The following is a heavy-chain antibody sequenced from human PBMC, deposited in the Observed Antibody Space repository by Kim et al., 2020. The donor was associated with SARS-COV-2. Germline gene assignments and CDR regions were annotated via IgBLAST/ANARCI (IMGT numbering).Heavy chain of an antibody. CDR1: GFTFSSYA. CDR2: ISYDGSNK. V-gene: IGHV3-30*04. CDR3: ARALLSRPGGATITWGFDY. J-gene: IGHJ4*02. Sequence: GGSLRLSCAASGFTFSSYAMHWVRQAPGKGLEWVAVISYDGSNKYYADSVKGRFTISRDNSKNTLYLQMNSLRAEDTAVYYCARALLSRPGGATITWGFDYWGQGTLVTVSS. D-gene: IGHD5-12*01.